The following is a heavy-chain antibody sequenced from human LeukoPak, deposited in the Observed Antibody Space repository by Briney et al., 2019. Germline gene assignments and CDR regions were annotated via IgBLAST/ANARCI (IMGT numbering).Heavy chain of an antibody. Sequence: ASVKVSCKASGYTFTGYYMHWVRQAPGQGLEWMGRINPNSGGTNYAQKFQGRVTMTRDTSISTAYMELSRQSSDDTAVYYCAREGILVAARVGYMDVWGKGTTVTVSS. CDR2: INPNSGGT. J-gene: IGHJ6*03. CDR1: GYTFTGYY. CDR3: AREGILVAARVGYMDV. V-gene: IGHV1-2*06. D-gene: IGHD2-15*01.